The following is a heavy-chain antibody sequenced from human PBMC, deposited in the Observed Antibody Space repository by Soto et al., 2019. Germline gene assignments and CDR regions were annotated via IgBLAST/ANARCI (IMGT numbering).Heavy chain of an antibody. D-gene: IGHD4-4*01. CDR2: IYYSGST. V-gene: IGHV4-30-4*01. CDR1: GGSVSSGDYY. CDR3: ARALYSSFPRYYYYGMDV. J-gene: IGHJ6*02. Sequence: QVQLQESGPGLVKPSQTLSLTCTVSGGSVSSGDYYWSWIRQPPGKGLEWIGYIYYSGSTYYNPSLKSRVTISVDTSKNQFSLKLSSVTAADTAVYYCARALYSSFPRYYYYGMDVWGQGTTVTVSS.